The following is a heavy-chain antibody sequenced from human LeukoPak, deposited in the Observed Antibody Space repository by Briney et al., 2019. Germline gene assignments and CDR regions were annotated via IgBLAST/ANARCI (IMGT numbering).Heavy chain of an antibody. CDR3: ARVRLGAFDI. CDR1: GGTFSSYA. D-gene: IGHD3-16*01. CDR2: IIPIFSTA. J-gene: IGHJ3*02. V-gene: IGHV1-69*06. Sequence: ASVKVSCKASGGTFSSYAISWARQAPGQGLEWMGGIIPIFSTANYAQKFQGRVTITADKSTSTAYMELSSLRSEDTAVYYCARVRLGAFDIWGQGTMVTVSS.